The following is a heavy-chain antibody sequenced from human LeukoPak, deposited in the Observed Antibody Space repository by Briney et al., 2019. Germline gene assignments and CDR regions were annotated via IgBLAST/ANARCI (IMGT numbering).Heavy chain of an antibody. V-gene: IGHV3-21*01. J-gene: IGHJ5*02. CDR2: ISGRSTYV. Sequence: GGSLRLSCAASGFTFSTYMMNWVRQAPGKGLEWVSSISGRSTYVYYADSVKGRFTISRDNSKNTLYLQMNSLRAEDTAVYYCAKDNWFDPWGQGTLVTVSS. CDR3: AKDNWFDP. CDR1: GFTFSTYM.